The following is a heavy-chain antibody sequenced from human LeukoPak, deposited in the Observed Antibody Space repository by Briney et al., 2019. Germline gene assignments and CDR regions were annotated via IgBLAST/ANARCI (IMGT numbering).Heavy chain of an antibody. Sequence: SETLSLTCTVSGGSISIGSYYWSWIRQPAGNGLEWIVRIYTSGSTNYKPSLKSRVTISVDTSKNQFSLTLSSVTAADTAVYYCARDHSRRVRDRLNWFDPWGQGTLVTVSS. J-gene: IGHJ5*02. CDR1: GGSISIGSYY. D-gene: IGHD3-10*01. V-gene: IGHV4-61*02. CDR3: ARDHSRRVRDRLNWFDP. CDR2: IYTSGST.